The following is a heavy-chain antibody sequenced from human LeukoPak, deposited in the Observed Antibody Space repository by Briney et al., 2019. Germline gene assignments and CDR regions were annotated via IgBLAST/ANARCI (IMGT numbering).Heavy chain of an antibody. CDR3: ARDTWGPRDY. CDR1: GFTVSSNY. J-gene: IGHJ4*02. D-gene: IGHD1-26*01. Sequence: GGSLRLSCAASGFTVSSNYMSWVRQAPGKGLEGVSVIYSGGSTYYADFVKGRFTISRDNSKNTLYLQINSLRAEDTAVYYCARDTWGPRDYWGQGTLVTVSS. CDR2: IYSGGST. V-gene: IGHV3-53*01.